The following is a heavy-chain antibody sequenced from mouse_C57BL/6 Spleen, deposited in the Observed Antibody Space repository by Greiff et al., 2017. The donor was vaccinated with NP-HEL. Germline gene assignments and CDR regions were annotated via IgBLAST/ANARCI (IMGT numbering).Heavy chain of an antibody. J-gene: IGHJ3*01. CDR3: AWGDDGAY. CDR2: INPSSGYT. Sequence: VKLQQSGAELARPGASVKMSCKASGYTFTSYTMHWVKQRPGQGLEWIGYINPSSGYTKYNQKFKDKATLTADKSSSTAYMQLSSLTSEDSAVYYCAWGDDGAYWGQGTLVTVSA. V-gene: IGHV1-4*01. CDR1: GYTFTSYT. D-gene: IGHD2-12*01.